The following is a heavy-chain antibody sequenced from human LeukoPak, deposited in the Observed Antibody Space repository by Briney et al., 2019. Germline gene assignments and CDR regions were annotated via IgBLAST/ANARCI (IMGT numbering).Heavy chain of an antibody. CDR2: ITGSGATT. V-gene: IGHV3-23*01. CDR1: GFTFSSYD. CDR3: AKADLTTADRDAFDI. J-gene: IGHJ3*02. Sequence: QPGGSLRLSCAASGFTFSSYDVNWVRQAPGKGLEWVSAITGSGATTYYADSVKGRFTISRDNSKNTLYLQMNSLRVEDTAVYYCAKADLTTADRDAFDIWGQGTVVTVSS. D-gene: IGHD2-21*02.